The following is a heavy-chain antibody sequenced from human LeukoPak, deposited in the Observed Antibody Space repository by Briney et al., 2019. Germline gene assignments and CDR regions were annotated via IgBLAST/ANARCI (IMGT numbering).Heavy chain of an antibody. CDR1: GGSISSGNYY. D-gene: IGHD3-3*01. Sequence: PSETLSLTCTVSGGSISSGNYYWSWIRQPAGKGLEWIGRIYTSGNTNYSPSLKSRVTVSIDTSKNQFSLKLSSVTAADTAVYYCARDLITTPYNWFDPWGPGTPVIVSS. V-gene: IGHV4-61*02. J-gene: IGHJ5*02. CDR3: ARDLITTPYNWFDP. CDR2: IYTSGNT.